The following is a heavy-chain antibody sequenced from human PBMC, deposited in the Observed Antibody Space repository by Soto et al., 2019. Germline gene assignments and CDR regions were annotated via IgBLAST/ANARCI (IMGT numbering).Heavy chain of an antibody. Sequence: QVRLVQSGAEVKKPGASVKVSCKASGYTFTSYDINWVRQATGQGLEWMGWMNPNSGNTGYAQKFQGRVTMTRNTSISTAYMELSSLRSEDTAVYYCARGPRYYDILTGNWYFDLWGRGTLVTVSS. CDR2: MNPNSGNT. V-gene: IGHV1-8*01. J-gene: IGHJ2*01. D-gene: IGHD3-9*01. CDR1: GYTFTSYD. CDR3: ARGPRYYDILTGNWYFDL.